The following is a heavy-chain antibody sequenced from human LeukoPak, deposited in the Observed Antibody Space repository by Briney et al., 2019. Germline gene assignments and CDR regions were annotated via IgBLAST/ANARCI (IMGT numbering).Heavy chain of an antibody. V-gene: IGHV6-1*01. CDR1: GDSVSSNSAA. CDR2: TYYRSKWYN. CDR3: ARNKIGTSYYYYYGMDV. D-gene: IGHD1/OR15-1a*01. Sequence: SQTLSLTCAISGDSVSSNSAAWNWIRQSPSRGLEWLGRTYYRSKWYNDYAVSVKSRITINPDTSKNQFSLQLNSVTPEDTAVYYCARNKIGTSYYYYYGMDVWGQGTTVTVSS. J-gene: IGHJ6*02.